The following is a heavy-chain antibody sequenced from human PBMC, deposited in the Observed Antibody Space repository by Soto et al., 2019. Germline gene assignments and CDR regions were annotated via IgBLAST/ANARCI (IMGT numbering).Heavy chain of an antibody. CDR2: ISAYNGDT. J-gene: IGHJ4*02. Sequence: ASVKVSCKSSGYTFTRYGISWVRQAPGQGLEWMGWISAYNGDTNYAQNLQGRVTMTTDTSTSTAYMELRSLRSDDTAVYYCARGREVGTTQFLFWGQGSLVTVSS. CDR3: ARGREVGTTQFLF. D-gene: IGHD1-1*01. CDR1: GYTFTRYG. V-gene: IGHV1-18*01.